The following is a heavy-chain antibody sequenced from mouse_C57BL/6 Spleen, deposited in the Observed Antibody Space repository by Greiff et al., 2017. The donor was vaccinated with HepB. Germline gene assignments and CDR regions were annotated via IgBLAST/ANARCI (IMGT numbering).Heavy chain of an antibody. V-gene: IGHV1-22*01. J-gene: IGHJ4*01. CDR3: ARWEVRVLDY. Sequence: VQLKESGPELVKPGASVKMSCKASGYTFTDYNMHWVKQSHGKSLEWIGYINPNNGGTSYNQKFKGKATLTVNKSSSTAYMELRSLTSEDSAVYYCARWEVRVLDYWGQGTSVTVSS. CDR2: INPNNGGT. CDR1: GYTFTDYN. D-gene: IGHD2-13*01.